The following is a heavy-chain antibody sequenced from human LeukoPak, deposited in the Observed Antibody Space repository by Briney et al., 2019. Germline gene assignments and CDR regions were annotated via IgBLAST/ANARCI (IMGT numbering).Heavy chain of an antibody. J-gene: IGHJ5*02. CDR2: IRYDGSNK. D-gene: IGHD3-3*01. V-gene: IGHV3-30*02. CDR1: GFTFSSYG. Sequence: PGGSLRLSCAASGFTFSSYGMHWVRQAPGKGLEGVAFIRYDGSNKYYADSVKGRFTISRDNSKNTLYLQMNSLRAEDTAVYYCAKAASSVGYDFWSGYRMSWFDPWGQGTLVTVSS. CDR3: AKAASSVGYDFWSGYRMSWFDP.